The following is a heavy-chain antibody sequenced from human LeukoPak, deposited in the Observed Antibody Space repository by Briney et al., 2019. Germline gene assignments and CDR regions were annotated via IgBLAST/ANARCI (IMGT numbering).Heavy chain of an antibody. CDR3: PRGWVIVMAERRYFDY. V-gene: IGHV3-49*03. Sequence: GGSLRLSCTTSGFTFGDYAMSWFRRAPGKGLEWVGFIRSKAYGGTTEYAASVKGRFTISRDDSKSIAYLQMNSLKTEDTAVYYCPRGWVIVMAERRYFDYWGQGTLVTVSS. D-gene: IGHD3-16*01. CDR2: IRSKAYGGTT. CDR1: GFTFGDYA. J-gene: IGHJ4*02.